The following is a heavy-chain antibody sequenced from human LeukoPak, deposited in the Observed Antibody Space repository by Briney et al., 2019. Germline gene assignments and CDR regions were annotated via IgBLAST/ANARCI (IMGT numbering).Heavy chain of an antibody. D-gene: IGHD3-22*01. CDR3: ARGNSYYDSSGAFDY. Sequence: SETLSLTCAVYSGSFSGYYWSWIRQPPGKGLEWIGEINHSGSTNYNPPLKSRVSMSVDTSKNQFSLKLNSVTAADTAVYYCARGNSYYDSSGAFDYWGQGTLVTVSS. CDR2: INHSGST. V-gene: IGHV4-34*01. J-gene: IGHJ4*02. CDR1: SGSFSGYY.